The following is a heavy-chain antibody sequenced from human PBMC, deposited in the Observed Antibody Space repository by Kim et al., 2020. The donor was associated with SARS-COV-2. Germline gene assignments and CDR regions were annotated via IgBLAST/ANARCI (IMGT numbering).Heavy chain of an antibody. CDR1: GFTFDDYA. V-gene: IGHV3-9*01. J-gene: IGHJ6*02. CDR2: ISWNSGSI. CDR3: AKTLGIQLWLSYGMDV. Sequence: GGSLRLSCAASGFTFDDYAMHWVRQAPGKGLEWVSGISWNSGSIGYADSVKGRFTISRDNAKNSLYLQMNSLRAEDTALYYCAKTLGIQLWLSYGMDVWGQGTTVTVSS. D-gene: IGHD5-18*01.